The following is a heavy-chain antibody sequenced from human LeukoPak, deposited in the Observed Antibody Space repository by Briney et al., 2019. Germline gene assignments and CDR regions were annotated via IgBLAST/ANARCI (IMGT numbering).Heavy chain of an antibody. Sequence: SETLSLTCTVSGYSISSGYYWGWIRQPPGKGLEWIGSIYHSGSTYYNPSLKSRVTISVDTSKNQFSLKLSSVTAADTAVYYCARDVITDNIFDYWGQGTLVTVSS. D-gene: IGHD3-22*01. CDR1: GYSISSGYY. CDR2: IYHSGST. V-gene: IGHV4-38-2*02. J-gene: IGHJ4*02. CDR3: ARDVITDNIFDY.